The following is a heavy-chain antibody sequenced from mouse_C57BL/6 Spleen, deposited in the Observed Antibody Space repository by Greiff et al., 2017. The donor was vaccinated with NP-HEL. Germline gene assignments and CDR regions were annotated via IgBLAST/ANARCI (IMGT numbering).Heavy chain of an antibody. J-gene: IGHJ3*01. V-gene: IGHV5-4*03. CDR1: GFTFSSYA. CDR2: ISDGGSYT. Sequence: EVKLMESGGGLVKPGGSLKLSCAASGFTFSSYAMSRVRQTPEKRLEWVATISDGGSYTYYPDNVKGRFTISRDNAKNNLYLQMSHLKSEDTAMYYCARVYDYDWAWFAYWGQGTLVTVSA. CDR3: ARVYDYDWAWFAY. D-gene: IGHD2-4*01.